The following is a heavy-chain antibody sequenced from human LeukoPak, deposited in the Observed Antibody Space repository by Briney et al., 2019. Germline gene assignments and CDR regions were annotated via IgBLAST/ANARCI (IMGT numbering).Heavy chain of an antibody. Sequence: GGSLRLSCASSGFTFSNYWMSWVRQAPGKGLEWVANIKEDGSEKDYVDSVKGRFTISRDNAKNSLYLQMNSLRAEDTAIYYCARDWGAAGLWHYWGQGTLVTVSS. D-gene: IGHD6-13*01. CDR2: IKEDGSEK. V-gene: IGHV3-7*05. CDR3: ARDWGAAGLWHY. CDR1: GFTFSNYW. J-gene: IGHJ4*02.